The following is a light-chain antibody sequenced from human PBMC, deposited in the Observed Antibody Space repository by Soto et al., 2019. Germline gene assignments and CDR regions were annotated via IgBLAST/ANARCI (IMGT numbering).Light chain of an antibody. CDR3: QQYNNWPPWT. CDR2: GAS. Sequence: EAVLTQSPATLSVSPGERATLSCRASQSVATNLAWYQQRPGQAPRLLIYGASKRAVGLPARFSGSGSGTEFTLTITSLQSEDFAVYYCQQYNNWPPWTFGQGTKVDIK. CDR1: QSVATN. J-gene: IGKJ1*01. V-gene: IGKV3-15*01.